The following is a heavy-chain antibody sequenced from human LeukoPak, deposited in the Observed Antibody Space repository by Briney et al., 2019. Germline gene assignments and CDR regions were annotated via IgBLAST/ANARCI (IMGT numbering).Heavy chain of an antibody. V-gene: IGHV4-59*01. Sequence: PSETLSLTCTVSGGSITRYYWSWIRQPPGKGLEWIGYIYYSGSTNYNPSLKSRVTISVDTSKNQFSLKLSSVTAADTGVYFWARTGSSWIGSFDIWGQGTMVTVSS. CDR3: ARTGSSWIGSFDI. CDR2: IYYSGST. D-gene: IGHD1-26*01. CDR1: GGSITRYY. J-gene: IGHJ3*02.